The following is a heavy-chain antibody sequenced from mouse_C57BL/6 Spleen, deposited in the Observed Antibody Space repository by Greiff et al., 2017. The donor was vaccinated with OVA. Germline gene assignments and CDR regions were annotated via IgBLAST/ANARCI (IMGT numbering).Heavy chain of an antibody. CDR2: INPSNGGT. CDR3: ARSYGDDAGYYFDD. D-gene: IGHD2-2*01. J-gene: IGHJ2*01. V-gene: IGHV1-53*01. Sequence: VQLQQPGTELVKPGASVKLSCKASGYTFTSYWMHWVKQRPGQGLEWIGDINPSNGGTNYNEKFKSKATLTVDKSSSTAYMQLSSLTSEDSAVFYCARSYGDDAGYYFDDWDQGTTLTVSS. CDR1: GYTFTSYW.